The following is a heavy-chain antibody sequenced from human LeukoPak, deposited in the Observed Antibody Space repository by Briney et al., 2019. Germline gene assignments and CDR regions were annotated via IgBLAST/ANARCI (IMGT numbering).Heavy chain of an antibody. Sequence: GGSLRLSCAASGFTFSTYAMHWVRQAPGKGLEWVAVISYDGSSKYYADSVKGRFTISRDNSKNTLYLQMNSLRAEDTAVYYCARSGTNYYYYYMDVWGKGTTVTVSS. D-gene: IGHD1-26*01. CDR2: ISYDGSSK. V-gene: IGHV3-30*04. J-gene: IGHJ6*03. CDR3: ARSGTNYYYYYMDV. CDR1: GFTFSTYA.